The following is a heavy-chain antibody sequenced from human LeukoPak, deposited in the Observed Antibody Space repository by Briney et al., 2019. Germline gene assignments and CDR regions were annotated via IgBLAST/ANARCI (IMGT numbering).Heavy chain of an antibody. V-gene: IGHV1-2*06. CDR3: ARVVVPAAIYYXYGMDV. D-gene: IGHD2-2*01. J-gene: IGHJ6*02. CDR1: GYTFTGYY. CDR2: INPNSGGT. Sequence: GASVKVSCKASGYTFTGYYMHWVRQAPGQGLEWMGRINPNSGGTNYAQKFQGRVTMTRDTSISTAYMELSRLRSDDTAVYYCARVVVPAAIYYXYGMDVWGQGTTVTVSS.